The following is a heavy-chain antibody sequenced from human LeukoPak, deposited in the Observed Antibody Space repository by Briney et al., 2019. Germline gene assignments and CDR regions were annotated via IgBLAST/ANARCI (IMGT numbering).Heavy chain of an antibody. CDR3: ARARNRLTMIED. D-gene: IGHD3-22*01. J-gene: IGHJ4*02. CDR1: GGSFSGYY. Sequence: PSETLSLTCAVYGGSFSGYYWSWIRQPPGKGLEWIGEINHSGSTNYNPSLKSRVTISVDTSKNRFSLKPSSVTAADTAVYYCARARNRLTMIEDWGQGTLVTVSS. V-gene: IGHV4-34*01. CDR2: INHSGST.